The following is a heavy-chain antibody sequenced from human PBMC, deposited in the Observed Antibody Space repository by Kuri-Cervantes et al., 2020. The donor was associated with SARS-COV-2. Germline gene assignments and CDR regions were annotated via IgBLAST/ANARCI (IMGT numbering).Heavy chain of an antibody. Sequence: ASVKVSCKASGYTFTSCGISWVRQAPGQGLEWMGWISAYNGNTNYAQKLQGRVTMTTDTSTSTAYMELRSLRSDDTAVYYCARVIIAVAGTDAFDIWGQGTMVTVSS. V-gene: IGHV1-18*01. J-gene: IGHJ3*02. CDR1: GYTFTSCG. D-gene: IGHD6-19*01. CDR2: ISAYNGNT. CDR3: ARVIIAVAGTDAFDI.